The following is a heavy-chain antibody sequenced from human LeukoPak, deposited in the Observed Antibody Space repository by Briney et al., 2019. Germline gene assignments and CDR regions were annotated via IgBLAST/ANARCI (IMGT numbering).Heavy chain of an antibody. J-gene: IGHJ4*02. CDR2: IIPILGIA. CDR3: ARGDSSGYAQ. D-gene: IGHD3-22*01. CDR1: GGTFSSYA. V-gene: IGHV1-69*04. Sequence: ASVKVSCKASGGTFSSYAISWVRQAPGRGLEWMGRIIPILGIANYAQKFQGRVTITADKSTSTAYMELSSLRSEDTAVYYCARGDSSGYAQWGQGTLVTVSS.